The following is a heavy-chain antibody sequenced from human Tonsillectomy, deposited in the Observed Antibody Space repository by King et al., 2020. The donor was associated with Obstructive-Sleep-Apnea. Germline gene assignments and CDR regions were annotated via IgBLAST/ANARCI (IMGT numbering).Heavy chain of an antibody. CDR3: ARVRDGGNPYFDF. D-gene: IGHD4-23*01. CDR2: ISSTSAYI. V-gene: IGHV3-21*01. Sequence: VQLVQSGGGLVKPGGSLRLSCAASGFTFSSYSLNWVRQAPGKGLEWVSSISSTSAYIHYADSVRGRFSISRDNAKNSLYLQMNSLRAEDTAVYYCARVRDGGNPYFDFWGQGTLVTVSS. CDR1: GFTFSSYS. J-gene: IGHJ4*02.